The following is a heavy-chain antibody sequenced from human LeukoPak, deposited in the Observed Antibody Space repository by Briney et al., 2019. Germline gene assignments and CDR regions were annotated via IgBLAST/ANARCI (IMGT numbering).Heavy chain of an antibody. Sequence: GRSLRLSCAASGFTFSSYAMHWVRLAPGKGLEWVAVISYDGSNKYYADSVKGRFTISRDNSKNTLYLQMNSLRAEDTAVYYCARDGGQVAVAGDFDYWGQGTLVTVSS. V-gene: IGHV3-30-3*01. CDR1: GFTFSSYA. D-gene: IGHD6-19*01. CDR3: ARDGGQVAVAGDFDY. CDR2: ISYDGSNK. J-gene: IGHJ4*02.